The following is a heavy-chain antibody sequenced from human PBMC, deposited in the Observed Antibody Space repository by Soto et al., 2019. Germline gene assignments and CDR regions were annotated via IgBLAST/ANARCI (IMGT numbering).Heavy chain of an antibody. CDR1: GFTFSSYA. CDR3: AKETLGIPGTDFDY. J-gene: IGHJ4*02. V-gene: IGHV3-23*01. CDR2: ISGSGGST. Sequence: EVQLLESGGGLVQPGGSLRLSCAASGFTFSSYAMSWVRQAPGKGLEWVSAISGSGGSTYYADSVKGRFTISRDNSKNTMYMQIKSLRAEDTDVYYGAKETLGIPGTDFDYWGQGTLVTVSS. D-gene: IGHD1-20*01.